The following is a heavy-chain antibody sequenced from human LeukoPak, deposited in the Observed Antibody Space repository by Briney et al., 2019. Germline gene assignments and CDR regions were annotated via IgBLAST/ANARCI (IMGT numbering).Heavy chain of an antibody. J-gene: IGHJ4*02. Sequence: SETLSLTCAVYGGSFSGYYWSWIRQPPGKGLEWIGEINHSGSTNYNPSLKSRVTISVDTSKNQFSLKLSSVTAADTAVYYCARSIAAAGTDYWGQGTLVTVSS. CDR2: INHSGST. CDR1: GGSFSGYY. CDR3: ARSIAAAGTDY. D-gene: IGHD6-13*01. V-gene: IGHV4-34*01.